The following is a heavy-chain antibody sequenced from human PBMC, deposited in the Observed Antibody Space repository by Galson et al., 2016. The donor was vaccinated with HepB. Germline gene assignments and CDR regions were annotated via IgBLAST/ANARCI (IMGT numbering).Heavy chain of an antibody. CDR3: ARVYYDRSIQDHYGMDV. CDR1: GFTFSAYD. J-gene: IGHJ6*02. V-gene: IGHV3-13*01. D-gene: IGHD3-22*01. Sequence: SLRLSCAASGFTFSAYDMHWVRQATGQGLEWVSLIGTEGNTYYAGSVTGRFTISRDNAENSLYLQMNSLRAGDTAVYYCARVYYDRSIQDHYGMDVWGLGTAVTV. CDR2: IGTEGNT.